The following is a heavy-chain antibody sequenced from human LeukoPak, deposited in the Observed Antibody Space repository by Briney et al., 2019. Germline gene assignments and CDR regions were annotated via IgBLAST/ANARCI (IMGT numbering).Heavy chain of an antibody. CDR3: ARIYGGKHGLWFGERYFDY. CDR1: GYTFTTYG. V-gene: IGHV1-18*01. Sequence: GASVKVSCKASGYTFTTYGISWVRQAPGQGLEWMGWISGYNGNTNYAQKLQGRVTMTTDTSTSTAYMELRSLRSDDTAVYYCARIYGGKHGLWFGERYFDYWGQGTLVTVSS. D-gene: IGHD3-10*01. CDR2: ISGYNGNT. J-gene: IGHJ4*02.